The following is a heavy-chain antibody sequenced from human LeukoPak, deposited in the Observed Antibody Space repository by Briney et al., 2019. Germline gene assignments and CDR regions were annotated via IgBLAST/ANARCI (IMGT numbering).Heavy chain of an antibody. J-gene: IGHJ4*02. CDR3: AKGLTYYYDSSGYYYLDY. D-gene: IGHD3-22*01. CDR1: GFTFRRYW. Sequence: GGSLRLSCAASGFTFRRYWMTWVRQAPGKGLEWVAFIRYDGSNKYYADSVKGRFTISRDNSKNTLYLQMNSLRAEDTAVYYCAKGLTYYYDSSGYYYLDYWGQGTLVTVSS. CDR2: IRYDGSNK. V-gene: IGHV3-30*02.